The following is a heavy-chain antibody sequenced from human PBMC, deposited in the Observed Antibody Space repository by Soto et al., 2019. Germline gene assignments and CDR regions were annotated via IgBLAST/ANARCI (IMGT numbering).Heavy chain of an antibody. Sequence: QVQLVQSGAEVKKPGASVKVSCKASGGTFSSYAISWVRQAPGQGLEWMGGIIPIFGTANYAQKSQGRGRITSDESTSTADMELSSRRSEDTAVYYWAREGQGYPGGAFYYWGQGTLVTVSS. V-gene: IGHV1-69*05. J-gene: IGHJ4*02. CDR1: GGTFSSYA. CDR3: AREGQGYPGGAFYY. D-gene: IGHD5-18*01. CDR2: IIPIFGTA.